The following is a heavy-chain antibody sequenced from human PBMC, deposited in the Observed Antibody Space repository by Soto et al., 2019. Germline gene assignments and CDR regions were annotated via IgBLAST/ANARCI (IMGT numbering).Heavy chain of an antibody. CDR2: MNPNSGNT. Sequence: ASVKVSCKASGYTFTSYDINWVRQATGQGLEWMGWMNPNSGNTGYAQKFQGRVTMTRNTSISTAYMELSSLRSEDTAVYYCARAFVAVPAVARAYYYYYMDVWGKGTTVTVSS. D-gene: IGHD2-2*01. V-gene: IGHV1-8*01. CDR3: ARAFVAVPAVARAYYYYYMDV. CDR1: GYTFTSYD. J-gene: IGHJ6*03.